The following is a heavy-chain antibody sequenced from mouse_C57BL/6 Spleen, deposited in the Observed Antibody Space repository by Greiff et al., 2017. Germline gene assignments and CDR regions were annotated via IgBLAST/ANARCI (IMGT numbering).Heavy chain of an antibody. CDR3: TVGWLLRSFDY. D-gene: IGHD2-3*01. Sequence: LQQSGGGLVQPGGSMKLSCVASGFTFSNYWMNWVRQSPEKGLEWVAQIRLESDNYANPYAESVKGRFTISRYDSKSSVYLQMNNFRAEDTGIDYCTVGWLLRSFDYWGQGTTLTVSS. CDR1: GFTFSNYW. J-gene: IGHJ2*01. V-gene: IGHV6-3*01. CDR2: IRLESDNYAN.